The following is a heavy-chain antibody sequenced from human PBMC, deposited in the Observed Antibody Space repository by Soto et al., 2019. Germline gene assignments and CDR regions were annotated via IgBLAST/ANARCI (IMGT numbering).Heavy chain of an antibody. J-gene: IGHJ4*02. CDR3: ARVSDFWSGYFHDY. CDR2: IYYSGST. Sequence: SETLSLTCTVSGGSISSYYWSWIRQPPGKGLEWVGYIYYSGSTNYNPSLKSRVTISVDTSKSQFSLKLSSVTAADTAVYYCARVSDFWSGYFHDYWGQGTLVTVSS. D-gene: IGHD3-3*01. CDR1: GGSISSYY. V-gene: IGHV4-59*01.